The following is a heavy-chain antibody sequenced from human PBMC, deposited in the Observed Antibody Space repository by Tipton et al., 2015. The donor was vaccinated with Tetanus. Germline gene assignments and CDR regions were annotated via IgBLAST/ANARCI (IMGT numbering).Heavy chain of an antibody. CDR1: DYPFTNYP. Sequence: QLVQSGPEVKEPGASVKVSCRTSDYPFTNYPIHWVRQAPGQGLEWMGWINTANGNTILSQSFQGRVTVASDTSASTVYMELSGLRSVDTAVYYCARDGRGSAFYSYFDIWGQGTQVTVSS. CDR2: INTANGNT. CDR3: ARDGRGSAFYSYFDI. V-gene: IGHV1-3*04. J-gene: IGHJ3*02. D-gene: IGHD3-22*01.